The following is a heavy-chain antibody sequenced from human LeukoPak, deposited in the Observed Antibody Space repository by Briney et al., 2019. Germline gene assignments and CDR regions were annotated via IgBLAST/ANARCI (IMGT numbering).Heavy chain of an antibody. CDR3: ARGPLRFCSSTSCYIHYYYYMDV. CDR1: GGTFSSYA. D-gene: IGHD2-2*01. CDR2: IIPIFGTA. J-gene: IGHJ6*03. V-gene: IGHV1-69*05. Sequence: SVKVSCKASGGTFSSYAISWVRQAPGQGLEWMGGIIPIFGTANYAQKFQGRVTITTDESTSTAYMELSSLRSEDTAVYYCARGPLRFCSSTSCYIHYYYYMDVWGKGTTVIVSS.